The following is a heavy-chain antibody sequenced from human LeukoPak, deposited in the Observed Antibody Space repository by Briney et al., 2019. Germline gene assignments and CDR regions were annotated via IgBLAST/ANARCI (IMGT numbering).Heavy chain of an antibody. CDR2: TYYRSKWYS. Sequence: SQTLSLPCAISGDRVSRNNAAWNWIRQSPSGGLEWLGRTYYRSKWYSDYAESVKSRITISPDTSKNQFSLQLNSVTPEDTAVYYCARYQVSEGREITPFDYWGQGTLVTVSS. V-gene: IGHV6-1*01. J-gene: IGHJ4*02. D-gene: IGHD2-2*01. CDR3: ARYQVSEGREITPFDY. CDR1: GDRVSRNNAA.